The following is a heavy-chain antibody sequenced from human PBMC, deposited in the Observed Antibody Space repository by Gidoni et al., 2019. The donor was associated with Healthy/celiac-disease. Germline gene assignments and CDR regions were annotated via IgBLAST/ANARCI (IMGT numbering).Heavy chain of an antibody. Sequence: QVQLVQSGAEVKKPGSSVKVSCKASGGTFSSYAISWVRPAPGQGLEWMGGIIPIFGTANYAQKLQGRVTITADESTSTAYMERSSLRSEDTAVYYCARCIAAAGTVYWYFDLWGRGTLVTVSS. CDR1: GGTFSSYA. CDR2: IIPIFGTA. D-gene: IGHD6-13*01. CDR3: ARCIAAAGTVYWYFDL. J-gene: IGHJ2*01. V-gene: IGHV1-69*01.